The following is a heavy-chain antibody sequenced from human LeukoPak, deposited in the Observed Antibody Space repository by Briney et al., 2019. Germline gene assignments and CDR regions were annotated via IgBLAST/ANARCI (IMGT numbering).Heavy chain of an antibody. Sequence: ASVKVSCKASGYTFTSYAMHWVRQAPGQRLEWMGWINAGNGNTKYSQEFQGRVTMTRDTSTSTVYMELSSLRSEDTAVYYCARGAQQWLVQVDYWGQGTLVTVSS. J-gene: IGHJ4*02. D-gene: IGHD6-19*01. V-gene: IGHV1-3*03. CDR2: INAGNGNT. CDR3: ARGAQQWLVQVDY. CDR1: GYTFTSYA.